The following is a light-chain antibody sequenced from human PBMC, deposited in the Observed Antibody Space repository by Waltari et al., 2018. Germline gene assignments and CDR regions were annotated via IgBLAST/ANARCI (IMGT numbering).Light chain of an antibody. V-gene: IGLV2-11*01. CDR1: SGSVF. Sequence: QSARTQPRSVSGSPGQSVTLACTGISGSVFFSWYQEHPGKSPTPVIYDVSQRPHRVPQRFSPPKSGRPASLTSSGLHFEDEAEYFGFSYVSGYIYDFG. J-gene: IGLJ1*01. CDR3: FSYVSGYIYD. CDR2: DVS.